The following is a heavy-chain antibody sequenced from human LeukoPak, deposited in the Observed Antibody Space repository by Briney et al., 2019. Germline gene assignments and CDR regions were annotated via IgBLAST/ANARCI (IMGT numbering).Heavy chain of an antibody. CDR2: ISSSSSYI. CDR1: GFTFSSYS. J-gene: IGHJ3*02. V-gene: IGHV3-21*01. D-gene: IGHD1-26*01. CDR3: ARTSGSLGLDAFDI. Sequence: GGSLRLSCAAIGFTFSSYSMNWVRQAPGKGLEWVSSISSSSSYIYYADSVKGRFTISRDNAKNSLYLQMNSLRAEDTAVYYCARTSGSLGLDAFDIWGQGTMVTVSS.